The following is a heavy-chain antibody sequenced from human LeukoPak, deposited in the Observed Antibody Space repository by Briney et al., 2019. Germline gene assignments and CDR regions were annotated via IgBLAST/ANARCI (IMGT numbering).Heavy chain of an antibody. CDR2: IYSGGTT. CDR1: GFTVSSNY. V-gene: IGHV3-66*01. J-gene: IGHJ4*02. CDR3: ARDWKGGYDYGHPTLTSDY. D-gene: IGHD5-18*01. Sequence: GGSLRLSCTASGFTVSSNYMSWVRQAPGKGLEWVSVIYSGGTTYYADSVKGRFTISRDNSKNTLYLQMNSLRAEDTAVYYCARDWKGGYDYGHPTLTSDYWGQGTLVTVSS.